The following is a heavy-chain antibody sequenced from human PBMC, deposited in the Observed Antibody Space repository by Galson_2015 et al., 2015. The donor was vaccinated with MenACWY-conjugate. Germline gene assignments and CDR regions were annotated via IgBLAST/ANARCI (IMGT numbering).Heavy chain of an antibody. CDR3: ARDMRCLRGFDP. Sequence: SLRLSCAASGFSVSNNYMTWVRQAPGKGLEWVSAIYISGNTSYADSVKGRFPISSNNSRNKVLLQKNSMIVEDTAAYYCARDMRCLRGFDPWGRGTLVTVSS. D-gene: IGHD3-16*01. CDR2: IYISGNT. V-gene: IGHV3-66*01. CDR1: GFSVSNNY. J-gene: IGHJ5*02.